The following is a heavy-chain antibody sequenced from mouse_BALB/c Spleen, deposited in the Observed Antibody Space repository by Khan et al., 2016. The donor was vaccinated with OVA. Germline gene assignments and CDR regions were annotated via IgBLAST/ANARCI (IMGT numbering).Heavy chain of an antibody. D-gene: IGHD1-1*02. CDR1: GYTFTSYY. V-gene: IGHV1S81*02. Sequence: VQLQQSGAELVKPGASVRLSCKASGYTFTSYYLYWVKQRPGQGLEWIGDINPSSGGNNFNEKFKSKATLSVDKSSSTAYIQLNSLTSEDSAVYYCTRFVYGSVAYWGQGTLVTVSA. J-gene: IGHJ3*01. CDR2: INPSSGGN. CDR3: TRFVYGSVAY.